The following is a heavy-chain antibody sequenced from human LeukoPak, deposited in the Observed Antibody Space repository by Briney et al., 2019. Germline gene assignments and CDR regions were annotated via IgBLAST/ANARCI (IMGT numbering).Heavy chain of an antibody. D-gene: IGHD2-2*01. V-gene: IGHV5-51*01. CDR1: GYSFTSYW. CDR2: IYPGDSDT. J-gene: IGHJ5*02. CDR3: ARRYCSSTSCPNWFDP. Sequence: GESLKISCKGSGYSFTSYWIGWVRQMPGKGLEWMGIIYPGDSDTRYSPSFQGQVTISADKSISTAYLQWSSLKASDTDMYYCARRYCSSTSCPNWFDPWGQGTLVTVSS.